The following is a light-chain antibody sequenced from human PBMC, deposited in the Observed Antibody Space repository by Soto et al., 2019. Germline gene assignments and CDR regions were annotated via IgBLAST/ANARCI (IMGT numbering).Light chain of an antibody. CDR2: GAS. CDR3: QQYNNWPSWT. Sequence: EIVMTQSPATLSVSPGERATLSCRASQSVGSNLAWYQQKPGQAPRLLIYGASTGATGIPARFSGSGSGTEFTPAISSLQSEDFAVYYCQQYNNWPSWTFGQGTKVEIK. CDR1: QSVGSN. J-gene: IGKJ1*01. V-gene: IGKV3-15*01.